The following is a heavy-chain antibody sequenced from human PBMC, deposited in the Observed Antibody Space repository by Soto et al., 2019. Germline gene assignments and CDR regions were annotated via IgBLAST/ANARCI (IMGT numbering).Heavy chain of an antibody. J-gene: IGHJ6*02. CDR1: GYSFTIYW. V-gene: IGHV5-51*01. CDR3: ARGRIDPYYYGSGSSMFGMDV. Sequence: GESLKISCKGSGYSFTIYWIGWVRQMPGKGLEWMGIIYPGDSDTRYSPSFQGQVTISADKSISTAYLQWSSLKASDTAMYYCARGRIDPYYYGSGSSMFGMDVWGQGTTVTVSS. D-gene: IGHD3-10*01. CDR2: IYPGDSDT.